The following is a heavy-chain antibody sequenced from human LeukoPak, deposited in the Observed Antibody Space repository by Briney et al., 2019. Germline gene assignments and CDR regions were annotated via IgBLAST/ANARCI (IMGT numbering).Heavy chain of an antibody. CDR2: INTNTGNP. CDR3: ARVVHPYDYESSGLTYDAFDI. D-gene: IGHD3-22*01. CDR1: GYTFTSYS. J-gene: IGHJ3*02. V-gene: IGHV7-4-1*02. Sequence: ASVKVSCKASGYTFTSYSMNWVRQAPGQGLEWLGWINTNTGNPTYAQGFTGRFVFSLDTSVNTAYLQISSLKAEDTAVYYCARVVHPYDYESSGLTYDAFDIWGQGAMVTVSS.